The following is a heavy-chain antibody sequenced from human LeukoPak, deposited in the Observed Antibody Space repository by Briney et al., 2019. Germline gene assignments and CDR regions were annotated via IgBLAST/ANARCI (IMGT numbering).Heavy chain of an antibody. CDR2: ISSSSSYI. V-gene: IGHV3-21*01. Sequence: PGGSLRLSCAASGFTFNSYSMNWVRQAPGKGLEWVSSISSSSSYIYYADSVKGRFTISRDNAKNSLYLQMNSLRAEDTAVYYCAREIAVAGSYYYYYGMDVWGQGTTVTVSS. CDR1: GFTFNSYS. J-gene: IGHJ6*02. CDR3: AREIAVAGSYYYYYGMDV. D-gene: IGHD6-19*01.